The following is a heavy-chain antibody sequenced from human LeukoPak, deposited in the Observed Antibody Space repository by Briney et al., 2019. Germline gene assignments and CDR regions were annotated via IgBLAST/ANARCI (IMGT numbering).Heavy chain of an antibody. Sequence: PSETLSLTCAVYGGSFSGYYWSWIRQPPGKGLEWIGEINNSGSTNYNPSLKSRVTISVDTSKNQFSLKLSSVTAADTAVYYCARRPTAAARGGYYYYMDVWGKGTTVTVSS. D-gene: IGHD6-13*01. CDR3: ARRPTAAARGGYYYYMDV. CDR1: GGSFSGYY. J-gene: IGHJ6*03. CDR2: INNSGST. V-gene: IGHV4-34*01.